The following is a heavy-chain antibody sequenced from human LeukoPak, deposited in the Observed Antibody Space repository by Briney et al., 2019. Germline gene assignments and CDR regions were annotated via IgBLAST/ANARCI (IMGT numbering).Heavy chain of an antibody. V-gene: IGHV4-34*01. D-gene: IGHD5-12*01. CDR1: GRSFSGYY. CDR2: INHSGST. J-gene: IGHJ4*02. Sequence: SETLSLTCAVYGRSFSGYYWSWIRQPPGKGLECIGEINHSGSTNYNPSLKSRVTMSLDTSKNHLSLNLSSVTAADTAVYYCAREPTSGREPTSGRPLDYWGQGTLVTVSS. CDR3: AREPTSGREPTSGRPLDY.